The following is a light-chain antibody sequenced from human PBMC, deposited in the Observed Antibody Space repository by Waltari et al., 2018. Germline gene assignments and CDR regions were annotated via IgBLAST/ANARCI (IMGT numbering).Light chain of an antibody. Sequence: QSALTQPPSASGSPGQSVPISCTGSSRDIGGYKYVSWYRQHPGKGPKLLIDEVSKRPSGVPNRFSGSKSGNTASLTVSGLQAEDEADYYCSSYAGSNNLVFGTGTKVTVL. CDR3: SSYAGSNNLV. CDR2: EVS. CDR1: SRDIGGYKY. J-gene: IGLJ1*01. V-gene: IGLV2-8*01.